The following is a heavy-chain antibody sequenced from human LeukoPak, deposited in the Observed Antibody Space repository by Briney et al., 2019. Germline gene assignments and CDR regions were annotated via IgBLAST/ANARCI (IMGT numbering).Heavy chain of an antibody. CDR2: IIPIFGTA. V-gene: IGHV1-69*06. CDR1: GSTFSSYA. J-gene: IGHJ6*04. D-gene: IGHD2-15*01. CDR3: ATTGYCSGGSCYGEYYYGMDV. Sequence: SVKVSCKASGSTFSSYAISWVRQAPGQGLEWMGGIIPIFGTANYAQKFQGRVTITADKSTSTAYMELSSLRSEDTAVYYCATTGYCSGGSCYGEYYYGMDVWGKGTTVTVSS.